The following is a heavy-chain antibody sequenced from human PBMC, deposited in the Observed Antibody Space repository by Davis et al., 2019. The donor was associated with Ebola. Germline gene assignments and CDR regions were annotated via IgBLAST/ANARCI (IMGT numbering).Heavy chain of an antibody. Sequence: GESLKISCAATGFTFSSNSMNWVRQAPGKGLEWVSSITSDSGRTSYAESVKGRFTISRDNSKNMLYLQMNSLRAEDTAVYYCARSDPEMSTRWGYDSWGQGTLVTVSS. J-gene: IGHJ4*02. CDR3: ARSDPEMSTRWGYDS. D-gene: IGHD5-24*01. V-gene: IGHV3-21*04. CDR2: ITSDSGRT. CDR1: GFTFSSNS.